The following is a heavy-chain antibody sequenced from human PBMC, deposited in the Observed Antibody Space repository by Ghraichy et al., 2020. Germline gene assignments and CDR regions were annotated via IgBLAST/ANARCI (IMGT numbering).Heavy chain of an antibody. V-gene: IGHV1-24*01. Sequence: ASVKVSCKVSGYTLTELSMHWVRQAPGKGLEWMGGFDPEDGETIYAQKFQGRVTMTEDTSTDTAYMELSSLRSEDTAVYYCATGKGLGLRDAADYWGQGTLVTVSS. CDR3: ATGKGLGLRDAADY. CDR2: FDPEDGET. D-gene: IGHD5-12*01. J-gene: IGHJ4*02. CDR1: GYTLTELS.